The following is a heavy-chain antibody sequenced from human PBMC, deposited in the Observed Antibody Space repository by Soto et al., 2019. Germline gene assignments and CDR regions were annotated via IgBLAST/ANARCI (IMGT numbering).Heavy chain of an antibody. V-gene: IGHV5-10-1*01. D-gene: IGHD3-22*01. CDR1: GYSFTSYW. Sequence: GESLKISCKGSGYSFTSYWISWVRQMPGKGLECMGRIDPTDSYTDYGPSFEGHVTMSVDRSINTAYLEWSSLKASDSAMYYWARLNLAKDRSGYHIFDYWGQGTLVTVSS. CDR3: ARLNLAKDRSGYHIFDY. J-gene: IGHJ4*02. CDR2: IDPTDSYT.